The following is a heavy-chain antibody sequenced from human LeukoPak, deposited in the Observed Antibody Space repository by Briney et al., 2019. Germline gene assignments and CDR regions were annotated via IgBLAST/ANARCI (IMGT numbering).Heavy chain of an antibody. CDR3: ARPYCSGGSCYRPPYGMDV. J-gene: IGHJ6*02. CDR1: GYIFTDYY. CDR2: INTNTGNP. D-gene: IGHD2-15*01. Sequence: GASVKVSCKTSGYIFTDYYIHWVRQAPGQGLEWMGWINTNTGNPTYAQGFTGRFVFSLDTSVSTAYLQISSLKAEDTAVYYCARPYCSGGSCYRPPYGMDVWGQGTTVTVSS. V-gene: IGHV7-4-1*02.